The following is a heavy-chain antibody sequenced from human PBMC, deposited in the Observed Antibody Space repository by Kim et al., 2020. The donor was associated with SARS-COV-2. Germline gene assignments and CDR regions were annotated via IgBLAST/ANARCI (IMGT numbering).Heavy chain of an antibody. Sequence: GESLKISCKGSGYSFTSYWIGWVRQMPGKGLEWMGIIYPGDSDTRYSPSFQGQVTISADKSISTAYLQWSSLKASDTAMYYCARQKSGYSSSWHPFDYWGQGTLVTVSS. D-gene: IGHD6-13*01. CDR3: ARQKSGYSSSWHPFDY. CDR2: IYPGDSDT. J-gene: IGHJ4*02. CDR1: GYSFTSYW. V-gene: IGHV5-51*01.